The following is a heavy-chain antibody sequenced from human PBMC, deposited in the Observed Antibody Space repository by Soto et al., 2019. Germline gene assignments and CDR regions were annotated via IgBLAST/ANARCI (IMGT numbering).Heavy chain of an antibody. CDR2: ISVSGRTI. CDR3: ARRASIYYDALTGYEEAGMDV. D-gene: IGHD3-9*01. J-gene: IGHJ6*02. V-gene: IGHV3-48*03. CDR1: GFNFKSYE. Sequence: VELVESGGDLVQPGASLTLACAASGFNFKSYEMNWVRQAPGKGLEWISYISVSGRTIYYADSVKGRVNISRGNAKNLVFLQMNSLRAEDTAIYYCARRASIYYDALTGYEEAGMDVWGQGTTVTVSS.